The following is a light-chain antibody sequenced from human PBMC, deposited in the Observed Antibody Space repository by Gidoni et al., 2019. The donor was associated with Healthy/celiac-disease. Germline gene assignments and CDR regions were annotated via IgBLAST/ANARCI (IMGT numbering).Light chain of an antibody. V-gene: IGKV3-11*01. J-gene: IGKJ4*01. CDR2: DAS. CDR1: QSLNSY. Sequence: DIVLTQSPATLSLSPGEQATLSCRASQSLNSYLAWYQQKPGQAPRLFIYDASNRATGIPARFSGSGSETDFTLTISSLEPEDFAVYYCQQRSNWLTFGGGTKVEIK. CDR3: QQRSNWLT.